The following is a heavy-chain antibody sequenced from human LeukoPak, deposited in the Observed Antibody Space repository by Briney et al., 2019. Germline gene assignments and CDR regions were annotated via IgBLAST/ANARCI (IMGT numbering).Heavy chain of an antibody. J-gene: IGHJ3*02. D-gene: IGHD1-1*01. CDR1: GFTFSSYA. Sequence: GGSLRLSCAASGFTFSSYAMAWVRQAPGKGLAWVSSISATGGSKSYADSVKAGISISRDNSKNTLYLQMNSLRAEDTAVYYCASTSSHDAFDIWGQGTMVTASS. CDR2: ISATGGSK. CDR3: ASTSSHDAFDI. V-gene: IGHV3-23*01.